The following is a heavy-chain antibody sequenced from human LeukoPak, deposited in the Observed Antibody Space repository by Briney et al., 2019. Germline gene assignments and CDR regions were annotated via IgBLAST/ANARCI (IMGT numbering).Heavy chain of an antibody. CDR3: VGVRGFFDY. J-gene: IGHJ4*02. D-gene: IGHD3-10*01. V-gene: IGHV4-34*01. CDR2: INHSGST. CDR1: GGSFSGYY. Sequence: SETLSLPCAVYGGSFSGYYWSWIRQPPGKGPEWIGEINHSGSTNYNPSLKSRVTISVDTSKNQFSLKLSSVTAADTAVYYCVGVRGFFDYWGQGTLVTVSS.